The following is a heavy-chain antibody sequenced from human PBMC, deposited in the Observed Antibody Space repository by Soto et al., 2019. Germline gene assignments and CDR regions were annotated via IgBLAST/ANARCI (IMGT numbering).Heavy chain of an antibody. Sequence: PSETLSLTCTVSGGYISSYDLSWIRQPPGKGLEWIGYTYYSGSTNYNPSLKSRVTISVDTSKNQFSLKLSSVTAADTAVYYCARLVDYDYIWGSYRHAFDIWGQGTMVTVSS. CDR3: ARLVDYDYIWGSYRHAFDI. D-gene: IGHD3-16*02. V-gene: IGHV4-59*08. CDR1: GGYISSYD. CDR2: TYYSGST. J-gene: IGHJ3*02.